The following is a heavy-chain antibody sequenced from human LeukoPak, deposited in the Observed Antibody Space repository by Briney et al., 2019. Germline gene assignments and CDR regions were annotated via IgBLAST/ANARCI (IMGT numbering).Heavy chain of an antibody. Sequence: SETLSLTCTVSGGSISSGSYYWSWIRQPAGKGLEWIGRIYTSGSTNYNPSLKSRVTISVDTSKNQFSLKLSSVTAADTAVYYCARHWAGYWFDPWGQGTLVTVSS. CDR3: ARHWAGYWFDP. CDR1: GGSISSGSYY. J-gene: IGHJ5*02. V-gene: IGHV4-61*02. CDR2: IYTSGST. D-gene: IGHD3/OR15-3a*01.